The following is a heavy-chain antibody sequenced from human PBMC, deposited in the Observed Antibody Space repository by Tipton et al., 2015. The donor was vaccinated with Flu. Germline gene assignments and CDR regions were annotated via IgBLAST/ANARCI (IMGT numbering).Heavy chain of an antibody. CDR3: VRDLSGPFDF. Sequence: SLRLSCRGSGFMLANYAVSWVRQAPGKGLQWVGFIRGTRYGATTKYGASVKGKFTISRDDSRDTAYLQTNSLEIEDTAVYYCVRDLSGPFDFWGQGTLVTVSP. D-gene: IGHD3-9*01. J-gene: IGHJ4*01. V-gene: IGHV3-49*04. CDR2: IRGTRYGATT. CDR1: GFMLANYA.